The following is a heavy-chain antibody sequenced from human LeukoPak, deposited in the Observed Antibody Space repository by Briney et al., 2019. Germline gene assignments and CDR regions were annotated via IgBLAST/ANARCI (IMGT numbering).Heavy chain of an antibody. CDR1: GFTFSSYA. D-gene: IGHD6-13*01. CDR2: ISGSGGST. CDR3: ANFRGGYSSSWFWSHFDY. V-gene: IGHV3-23*01. Sequence: GGSLRLSCAASGFTFSSYAMSWVRQAPGKGLEWVSAISGSGGSTYYADSVKGRFTISRDNSKNTLYLQMNSLRAEDTAVYYCANFRGGYSSSWFWSHFDYWGQGTLVTVSS. J-gene: IGHJ4*02.